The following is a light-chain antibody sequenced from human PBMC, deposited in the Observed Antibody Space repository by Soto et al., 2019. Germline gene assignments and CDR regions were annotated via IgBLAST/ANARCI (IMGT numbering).Light chain of an antibody. V-gene: IGKV3D-15*01. CDR3: QQYNDWPPLT. CDR2: GAS. Sequence: EIVMTQSPDTLSVSPGERATLSCRASQRISSNLAWYQQKPGQAPRLLIYGASTRATGVPARFSGRGSETDFTLTISNLQSEDSAVYYCQQYNDWPPLTFGGGTKVEIK. CDR1: QRISSN. J-gene: IGKJ4*01.